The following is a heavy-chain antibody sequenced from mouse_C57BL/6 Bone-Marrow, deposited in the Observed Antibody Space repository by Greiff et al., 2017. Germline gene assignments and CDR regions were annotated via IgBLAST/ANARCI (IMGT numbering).Heavy chain of an antibody. V-gene: IGHV5-12*01. CDR2: ISNGGGST. CDR3: AREDEGRFAY. CDR1: GFTFSDYY. J-gene: IGHJ3*01. Sequence: EVQLQESGGGLVQPGGSLKLSCAASGFTFSDYYMYWVRQTPEKRLEWVAYISNGGGSTYYPDTVKGRCTISRDNAKNTLYLQMSRLKSEDTAMYYCAREDEGRFAYWGQGTLVTVSA.